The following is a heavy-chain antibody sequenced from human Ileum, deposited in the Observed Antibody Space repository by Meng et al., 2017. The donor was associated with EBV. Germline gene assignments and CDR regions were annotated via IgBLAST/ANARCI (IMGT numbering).Heavy chain of an antibody. V-gene: IGHV3-72*01. CDR3: ALRALPFT. CDR2: TRNKPESYST. J-gene: IGHJ5*02. CDR1: GFTFGDHF. Sequence: EVQLVESGGGLVQPGGSLRLSCATSGFTFGDHFIDWVRQAPWKGLEWVGRTRNKPESYSTQYAASVKGRFTISRDDSKDSVYLQMNSLKTEDTAVYYCALRALPFTLGQGTLVTVSS.